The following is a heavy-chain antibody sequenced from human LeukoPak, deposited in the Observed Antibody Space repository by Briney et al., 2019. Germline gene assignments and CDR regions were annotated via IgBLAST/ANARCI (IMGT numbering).Heavy chain of an antibody. CDR1: GGSFSGHY. Sequence: SETLSLTCAVYGGSFSGHYWSWIRQPPGKGLEWIGEINHSGSTNYNPSLKSRVTISVDTSKNQFSLKLSSVTAADTAVYYCASRDLTVTLGYFDLWGRGTLVTVSS. CDR2: INHSGST. J-gene: IGHJ2*01. V-gene: IGHV4-34*01. CDR3: ASRDLTVTLGYFDL. D-gene: IGHD4-17*01.